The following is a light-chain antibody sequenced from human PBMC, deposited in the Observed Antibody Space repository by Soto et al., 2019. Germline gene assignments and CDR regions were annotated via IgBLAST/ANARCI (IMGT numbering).Light chain of an antibody. V-gene: IGLV2-14*01. J-gene: IGLJ3*02. Sequence: QSALTQPASVSGSPGQSITISCTGTSSDVGSHNFVSWHQQHPGKAPKFMIYGVNNRPSGVSNRFSGSNSGNTASLTISGLQAEDEADYYCSSYTSTNTVVFGGGTKLTVL. CDR1: SSDVGSHNF. CDR3: SSYTSTNTVV. CDR2: GVN.